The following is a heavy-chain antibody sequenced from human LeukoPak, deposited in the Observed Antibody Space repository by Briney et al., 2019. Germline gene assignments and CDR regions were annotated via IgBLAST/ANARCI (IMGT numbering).Heavy chain of an antibody. D-gene: IGHD2-2*01. V-gene: IGHV3-30*02. CDR3: ANSVVPALDP. J-gene: IGHJ5*02. Sequence: WVAFIRYYGSNKYYADSVKGRFTLSRENSKNTLYLQMNSLRAEDTAVYYCANSVVPALDPWGQGTLVTVSS. CDR2: IRYYGSNK.